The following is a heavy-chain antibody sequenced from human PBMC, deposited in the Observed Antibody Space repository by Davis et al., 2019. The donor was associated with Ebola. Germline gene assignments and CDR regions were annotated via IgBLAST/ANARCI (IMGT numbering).Heavy chain of an antibody. Sequence: GESLKISCTGSGYSFTSYWISWVRQPPGKGLEWMGRIDPSDSYTNYSPSFQGHVTISADKSISTAYLQWSSLKASDTAMYYCAGSLNRPVYYYGMDVWGQGTTVTVSS. J-gene: IGHJ6*02. CDR2: IDPSDSYT. CDR3: AGSLNRPVYYYGMDV. V-gene: IGHV5-10-1*01. CDR1: GYSFTSYW.